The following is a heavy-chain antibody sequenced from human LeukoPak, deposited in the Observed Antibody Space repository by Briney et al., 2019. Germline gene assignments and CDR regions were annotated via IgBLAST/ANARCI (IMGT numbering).Heavy chain of an antibody. V-gene: IGHV3-11*04. CDR2: ISSSGTTI. D-gene: IGHD5-18*01. CDR3: ARVAQLWFGNDY. Sequence: GGSLRLSCAASGFTSRDYYMTWIRQAPGKGLEWVSYISSSGTTIYYADSVKGRFTISRDNAKNSLYLQMNRLRAEDTAVYYCARVAQLWFGNDYWGQGTLVTVSS. CDR1: GFTSRDYY. J-gene: IGHJ4*02.